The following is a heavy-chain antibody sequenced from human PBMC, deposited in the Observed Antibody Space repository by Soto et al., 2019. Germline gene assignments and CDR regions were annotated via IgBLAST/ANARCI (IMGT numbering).Heavy chain of an antibody. Sequence: QVQLQESGPGLVKPSQTLSLTCTVSGGSISSAGYYWSWIRQHPGNGLEWIGYIYYSGSTYYNPSLKSRVTRSVDTSKNQFSLKLSSVTAADTAVYYSAIYGSGTYYPTTFDYWGQGTLVTVSS. CDR2: IYYSGST. CDR3: AIYGSGTYYPTTFDY. CDR1: GGSISSAGYY. J-gene: IGHJ4*02. V-gene: IGHV4-31*03. D-gene: IGHD3-10*01.